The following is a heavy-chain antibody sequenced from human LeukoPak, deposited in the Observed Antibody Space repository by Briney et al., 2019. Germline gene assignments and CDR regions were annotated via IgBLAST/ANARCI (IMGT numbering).Heavy chain of an antibody. CDR3: ASGLYGSGSYLGDY. V-gene: IGHV3-21*01. D-gene: IGHD3-10*01. Sequence: GGSLRLSCAASGFTFSSYSEICVRGARGEGLEGVPPNSGSSSYIYYADSVKGRFTISRDNAKNSLYLQMNSLRAEDTAVYYCASGLYGSGSYLGDYWGQGILVTVSS. CDR1: GFTFSSYS. J-gene: IGHJ4*02. CDR2: NSGSSSYI.